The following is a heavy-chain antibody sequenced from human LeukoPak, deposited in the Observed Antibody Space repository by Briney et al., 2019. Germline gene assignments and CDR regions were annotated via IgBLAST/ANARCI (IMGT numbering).Heavy chain of an antibody. J-gene: IGHJ4*02. CDR3: ARDPGGYSNPPGGY. D-gene: IGHD4-11*01. CDR1: GFTVSSNY. Sequence: PGGSLRLSCAASGFTVSSNYMSWVRQAPGKGLEWVSVIYSGGSTYYADSVKGRFTISRDNSKNTLYLQMNSLRAEDTAVYYCARDPGGYSNPPGGYWGQGTLVTVFS. CDR2: IYSGGST. V-gene: IGHV3-53*01.